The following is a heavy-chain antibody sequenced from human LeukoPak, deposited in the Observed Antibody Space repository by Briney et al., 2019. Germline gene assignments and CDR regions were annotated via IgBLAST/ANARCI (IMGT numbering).Heavy chain of an antibody. Sequence: GGTLRLSCAASGFTVSTNYVSWVRQAPGKGLEWVSVIYRSGSTYYADSVKGRFTISRDNSKNTLYLQMNRLRAEDTAVYYCARDSGHDAFDIWGQGTMVTVSS. V-gene: IGHV3-53*01. CDR2: IYRSGST. J-gene: IGHJ3*02. CDR3: ARDSGHDAFDI. CDR1: GFTVSTNY.